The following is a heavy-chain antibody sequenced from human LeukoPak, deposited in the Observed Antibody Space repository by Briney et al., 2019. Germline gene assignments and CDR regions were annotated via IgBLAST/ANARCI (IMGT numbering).Heavy chain of an antibody. D-gene: IGHD1-26*01. CDR3: ARDRRSYWDYYYYGMDV. V-gene: IGHV7-4-1*02. Sequence: GASVKVSCKASGYTFTSYAMNWVRQAPGQGLEWMGWINTNTGNPTYAQGFTGRVVFSLDTSVSTAYLQISSLKAEDTAVYYCARDRRSYWDYYYYGMDVWGQGTTVTVSS. CDR2: INTNTGNP. CDR1: GYTFTSYA. J-gene: IGHJ6*02.